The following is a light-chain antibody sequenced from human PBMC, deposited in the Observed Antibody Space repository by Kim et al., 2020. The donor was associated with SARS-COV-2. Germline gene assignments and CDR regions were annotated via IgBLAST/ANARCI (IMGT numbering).Light chain of an antibody. V-gene: IGLV3-19*01. Sequence: LGQTVRITCQGDSLRSYYASWYQQNPGQAPVLVIYGKNNRPSGIPDRFSGSSSGNTASLTITGAQAEDEADYYCNSRDSSGNHRRVLGGGTQLTVL. J-gene: IGLJ3*02. CDR3: NSRDSSGNHRRV. CDR2: GKN. CDR1: SLRSYY.